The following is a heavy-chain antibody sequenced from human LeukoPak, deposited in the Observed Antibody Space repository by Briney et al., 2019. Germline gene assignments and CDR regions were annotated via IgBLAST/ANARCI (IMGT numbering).Heavy chain of an antibody. Sequence: SETLSLTCTVSGGSISSYYWSWIRQPPGKGLEWIGYIYYSGSTNYNPSLKSRVTISVDTSKNQFSLKLSSVTAADTAVYYCAGVLFCSGGGCSISAYGAQETLVTVPS. V-gene: IGHV4-59*01. CDR3: AGVLFCSGGGCSISAY. CDR2: IYYSGST. J-gene: IGHJ4*02. CDR1: GGSISSYY. D-gene: IGHD2-15*01.